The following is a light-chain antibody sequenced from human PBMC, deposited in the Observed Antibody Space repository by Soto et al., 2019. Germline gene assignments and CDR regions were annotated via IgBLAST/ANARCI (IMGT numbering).Light chain of an antibody. CDR3: QHYHGLPVS. CDR2: DAS. J-gene: IGKJ4*01. CDR1: QDIRIY. V-gene: IGKV1-33*01. Sequence: DIQMTQSPSSLSASVGDRVTITCQASQDIRIYLNWYQQKPGKAPNLLIYDASNLETGVPSRFSASGSGTDFSFTISSLQPEDIATYSCQHYHGLPVSFGGGTKVEI.